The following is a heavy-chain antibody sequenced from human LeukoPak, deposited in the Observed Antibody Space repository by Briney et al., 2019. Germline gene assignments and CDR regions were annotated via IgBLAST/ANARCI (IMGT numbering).Heavy chain of an antibody. J-gene: IGHJ4*02. CDR1: GGSFSGNY. Sequence: SKTLSLTCAVYGGSFSGNYWTLIRQTPGRGLEWIGESSPSGDITGYNPSLKGRATISVDSSKNQSSLKLTSVTAADTGVYYCARVPDFIARPCDSWGPGTLVTVSS. D-gene: IGHD2-21*01. CDR3: ARVPDFIARPCDS. CDR2: SSPSGDIT. V-gene: IGHV4-34*01.